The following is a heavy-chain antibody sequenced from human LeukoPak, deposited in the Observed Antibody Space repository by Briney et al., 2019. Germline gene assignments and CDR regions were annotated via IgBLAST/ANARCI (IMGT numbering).Heavy chain of an antibody. Sequence: GGSLRHSCAASGFTFSDHWIHWVRQVPGEGLVWVAFINNDGSSATYGDSVKGRFTVSRDNAKNTLYLQMNSLRVEDTAVYYCARGGPGTGMDYWGQGTLVTVSS. J-gene: IGHJ4*02. CDR3: ARGGPGTGMDY. D-gene: IGHD1-1*01. V-gene: IGHV3-74*01. CDR2: INNDGSSA. CDR1: GFTFSDHW.